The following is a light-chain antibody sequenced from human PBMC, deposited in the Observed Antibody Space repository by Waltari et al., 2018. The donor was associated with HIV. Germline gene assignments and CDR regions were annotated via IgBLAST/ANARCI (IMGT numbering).Light chain of an antibody. Sequence: EIVLTQPPGTLSLSPGERATLSCRASQSVSSSYLAWYQQKPGQAPRLLIYGASSRATGIPDRFSGSGSGTDFTLTISRLEPEDFAVYYCQQYGNSPTFGQGTKVEIK. CDR3: QQYGNSPT. CDR1: QSVSSSY. J-gene: IGKJ1*01. V-gene: IGKV3-20*01. CDR2: GAS.